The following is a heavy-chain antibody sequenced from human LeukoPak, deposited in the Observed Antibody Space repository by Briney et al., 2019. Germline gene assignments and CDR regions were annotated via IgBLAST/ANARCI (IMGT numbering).Heavy chain of an antibody. D-gene: IGHD4-17*01. CDR1: GFTFSSYS. J-gene: IGHJ4*02. V-gene: IGHV3-48*04. Sequence: GGSLRLSCAASGFTFSSYSMNWVRQAPGKGLEWVSYISSSSSTIYYADSMKGRFTISRDNAKNSLYLQMNSLRAEDTAVYYCAREDDYGDFPPDYWGQGTLVTVSS. CDR2: ISSSSSTI. CDR3: AREDDYGDFPPDY.